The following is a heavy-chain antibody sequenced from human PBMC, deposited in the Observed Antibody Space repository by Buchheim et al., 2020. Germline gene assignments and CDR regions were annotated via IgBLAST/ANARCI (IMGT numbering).Heavy chain of an antibody. CDR3: ARACPRSWEYCSGGSCYSRTGFDY. V-gene: IGHV3-11*06. CDR1: GFTFSDYY. CDR2: ISSSSSYT. D-gene: IGHD2-15*01. J-gene: IGHJ4*02. Sequence: QVQLVESGGGLVKPGGSLRLSCAASGFTFSDYYMSWIRQAPGKGLEWVSYISSSSSYTNYADSVKGRFTISRDNAKNSLYLQMNSLRAEDTAVYYCARACPRSWEYCSGGSCYSRTGFDYWGQGTL.